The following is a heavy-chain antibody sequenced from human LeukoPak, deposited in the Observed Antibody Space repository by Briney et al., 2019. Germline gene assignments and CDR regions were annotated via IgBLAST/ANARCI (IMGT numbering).Heavy chain of an antibody. CDR1: GYSISSGYY. CDR3: ARGERYDFHFDY. J-gene: IGHJ4*02. V-gene: IGHV4-38-2*02. D-gene: IGHD3-3*01. Sequence: PSETLSLTCTVSGYSISSGYYWGWIRQPPGKGLEWIGSIYHSGSTYYNPSLKSRVTISVDTSKNQYSLKLSSVTAADTAVYYCARGERYDFHFDYWGQGTLVTVSS. CDR2: IYHSGST.